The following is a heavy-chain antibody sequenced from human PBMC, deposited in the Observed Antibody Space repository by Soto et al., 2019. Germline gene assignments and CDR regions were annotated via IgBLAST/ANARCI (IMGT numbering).Heavy chain of an antibody. CDR1: GFTFSSYG. J-gene: IGHJ6*02. CDR3: AKGIGNFYDYCMDV. V-gene: IGHV3-30*18. Sequence: QVQLVESGGGVVQPGRSLRLSCAASGFTFSSYGMHWVRQAPGVGLEWVAVLSYDTSNKYYADSVKGRFSISRDNSKNTLYLQMNSLRAEDTAVYYWAKGIGNFYDYCMDVWGQGTTVTVSS. CDR2: LSYDTSNK. D-gene: IGHD2-15*01.